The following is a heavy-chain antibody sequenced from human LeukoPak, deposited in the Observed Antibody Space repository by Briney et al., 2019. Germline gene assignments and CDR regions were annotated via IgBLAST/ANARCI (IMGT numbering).Heavy chain of an antibody. J-gene: IGHJ4*02. CDR3: ARHPRYNWNYGDY. CDR2: IYPGDSDT. D-gene: IGHD1-20*01. CDR1: GYSFTSYW. V-gene: IGHV5-51*01. Sequence: GESLKISCKGSGYSFTSYWIGWVRQMPGKGLEWMGIIYPGDSDTRYSPSFQGQVTISADKSISTAYLQWSSLKASDTAMYSCARHPRYNWNYGDYWGQGTLVTVSS.